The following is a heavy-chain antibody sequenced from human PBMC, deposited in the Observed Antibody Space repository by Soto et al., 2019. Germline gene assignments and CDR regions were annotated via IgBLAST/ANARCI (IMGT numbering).Heavy chain of an antibody. J-gene: IGHJ6*03. CDR1: GGSFSGYY. CDR2: INHSGST. V-gene: IGHV4-34*01. Sequence: SETLSLTCAVYGGSFSGYYWSWIRQPPGKGLEWIGEINHSGSTNYNPSLKSRVTISVDTSKNQFSLKPSSVTAADTPVYYGARVPPRHYGDYKAYYYMDVWGKGTTVTVSS. D-gene: IGHD4-17*01. CDR3: ARVPPRHYGDYKAYYYMDV.